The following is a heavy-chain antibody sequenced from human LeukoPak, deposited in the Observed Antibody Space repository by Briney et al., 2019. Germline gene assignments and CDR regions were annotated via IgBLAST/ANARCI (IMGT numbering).Heavy chain of an antibody. D-gene: IGHD3-10*01. CDR3: ARHFTVGGNYYFGH. J-gene: IGHJ4*02. CDR1: SDSIPSPY. V-gene: IGHV4-59*08. Sequence: PSETLSLTCTVSSDSIPSPYWSWIRQSPGQRLDWIAYISHTGSTRYNPSLQSRVAMSIDTSKNKFSLKLTSVTAADTAVYYCARHFTVGGNYYFGHWDQGTPVTVSS. CDR2: ISHTGST.